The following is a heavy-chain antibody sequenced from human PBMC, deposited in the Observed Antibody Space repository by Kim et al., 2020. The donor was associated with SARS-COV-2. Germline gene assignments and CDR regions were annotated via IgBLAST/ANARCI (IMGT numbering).Heavy chain of an antibody. CDR3: AKESGP. CDR2: WNSANI. J-gene: IGHJ5*02. V-gene: IGHV3-9*01. Sequence: WNSANIGYGESVKGRFTITRDNAKSSLYLEMNSLRTEDTAFYYCAKESGPWGQGTLVTVSS.